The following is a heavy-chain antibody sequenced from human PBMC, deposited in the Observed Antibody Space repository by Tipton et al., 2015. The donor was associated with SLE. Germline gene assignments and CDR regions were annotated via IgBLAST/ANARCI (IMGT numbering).Heavy chain of an antibody. CDR2: IYYSGST. CDR3: ARGGGIAAVDY. V-gene: IGHV4-59*11. J-gene: IGHJ4*02. CDR1: GASISSHY. D-gene: IGHD6-13*01. Sequence: LRLSCTVSGASISSHYWSWIRQPPGKGLEWIGYIYYSGSTNYNPSLKSRVTISVDTSKNQFSLKLSSVTAADTAVYYCARGGGIAAVDYWGQGTLVTVSS.